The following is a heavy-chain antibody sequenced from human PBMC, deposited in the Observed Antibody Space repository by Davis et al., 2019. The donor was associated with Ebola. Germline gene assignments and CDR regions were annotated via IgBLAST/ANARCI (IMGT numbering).Heavy chain of an antibody. J-gene: IGHJ4*02. Sequence: SETLSLTCTVSGGSVSSGGYYWSWIRQHPGKGLEWIGYIYYSGSTYYNPSLKSRVTISVATSKNQFSLKLSSVTAADTAVYYCARGKKEEWLLRYYFDYWGQGTLVTVSS. CDR1: GGSVSSGGYY. D-gene: IGHD3-3*01. V-gene: IGHV4-31*03. CDR3: ARGKKEEWLLRYYFDY. CDR2: IYYSGST.